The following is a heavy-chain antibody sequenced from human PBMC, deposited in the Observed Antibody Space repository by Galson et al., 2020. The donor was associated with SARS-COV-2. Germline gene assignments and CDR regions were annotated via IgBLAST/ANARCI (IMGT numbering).Heavy chain of an antibody. CDR3: AREGYYHYMDV. V-gene: IGHV3-64*02. J-gene: IGHJ6*03. CDR1: GFTFSKYA. D-gene: IGHD3-3*02. Sequence: GGSLRLSCAASGFTFSKYAIHWVRQAPGKGLEYVSTISSSGGVAYYADSVRGRFTISRDNSKNTLYLQLGSLRPEDMAVYYCAREGYYHYMDVWGKGTTVAVSS. CDR2: ISSSGGVA.